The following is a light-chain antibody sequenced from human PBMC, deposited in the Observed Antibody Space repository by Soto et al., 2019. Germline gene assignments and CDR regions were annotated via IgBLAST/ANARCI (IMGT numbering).Light chain of an antibody. CDR3: QQFNSYLIT. J-gene: IGKJ5*01. V-gene: IGKV1-13*02. CDR1: QGISSA. Sequence: AIQLTQSPSSLSASVGDRVTITCRASQGISSALAWYQQKPGKAPKLLIYDASSLESGVPSRFSGSGSGTDFTLTISSLHPEDFASYYCQQFNSYLITFGQGTRLEI. CDR2: DAS.